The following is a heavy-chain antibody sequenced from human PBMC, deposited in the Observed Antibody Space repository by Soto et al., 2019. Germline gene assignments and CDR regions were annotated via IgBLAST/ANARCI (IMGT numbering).Heavy chain of an antibody. V-gene: IGHV3-23*01. Sequence: EVQLLESGGGLVQPGGSLRLSCAASGFTFSSYAMSWVRQAPGKGLEWVSAISGSGGSTYYADSVKGRFTISRDNSKNALYRQMNSLRDEDTAVYYCAKDRPLTYYDYIWGSPFDIWGQRTMVTVSS. D-gene: IGHD3-16*01. J-gene: IGHJ3*02. CDR3: AKDRPLTYYDYIWGSPFDI. CDR2: ISGSGGST. CDR1: GFTFSSYA.